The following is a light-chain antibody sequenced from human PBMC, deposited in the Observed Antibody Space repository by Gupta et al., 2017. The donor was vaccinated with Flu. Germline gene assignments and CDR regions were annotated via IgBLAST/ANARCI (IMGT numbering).Light chain of an antibody. CDR3: TSYTNNSALYA. CDR1: SSDVGTYNN. CDR2: EVS. V-gene: IGLV2-14*01. J-gene: IGLJ1*01. Sequence: QSALTQPASVSGSPGQSITISCTGTSSDVGTYNNVSWYLQHPGKAPKLMIYEVSNRPSGVSNRFSGSKSGNTASLTISGLQAEDEADYYCTSYTNNSALYAFGTGTKVTVL.